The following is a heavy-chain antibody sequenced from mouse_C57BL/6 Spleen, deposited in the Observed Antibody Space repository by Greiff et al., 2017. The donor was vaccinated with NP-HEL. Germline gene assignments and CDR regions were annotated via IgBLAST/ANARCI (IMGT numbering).Heavy chain of an antibody. CDR3: ARSEGSSEVAY. V-gene: IGHV1-82*01. CDR1: GYAFSSSW. J-gene: IGHJ3*01. CDR2: IYPGDGDT. D-gene: IGHD3-2*02. Sequence: VQLQQSGPELVKPGASVKISCKASGYAFSSSWMNWVKQRPGKGLEWIGRIYPGDGDTNCNGKFKGKATLTADKSSSTAYMQLSSLTSEDSAVYFCARSEGSSEVAYWGQGTLVTVSA.